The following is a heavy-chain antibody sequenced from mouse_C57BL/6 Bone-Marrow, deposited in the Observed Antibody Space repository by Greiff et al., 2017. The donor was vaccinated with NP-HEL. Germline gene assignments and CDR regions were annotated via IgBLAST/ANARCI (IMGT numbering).Heavy chain of an antibody. Sequence: EVQLQQSGTVLARPGASVKMSCKTSGYTFTSYWMHWVKQRPGQGLEWIGAIYPGNSDTSYNQKFKGKAKLTAVTSASTAYMELSSLTNEDAAVYYCKGWGYYPGAMDYWGQGTSVTVSS. CDR2: IYPGNSDT. V-gene: IGHV1-5*01. J-gene: IGHJ4*01. CDR1: GYTFTSYW. CDR3: KGWGYYPGAMDY. D-gene: IGHD2-3*01.